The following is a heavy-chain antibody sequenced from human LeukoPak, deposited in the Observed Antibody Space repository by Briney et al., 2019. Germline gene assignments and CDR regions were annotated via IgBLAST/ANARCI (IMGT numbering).Heavy chain of an antibody. V-gene: IGHV3-7*04. CDR2: IKLDGSET. Sequence: PGGSLRLSCAASGFTFSSYWMSWVRQAPGKGLEWVANIKLDGSETNYVDSVKGRFTISRDNAKNSLFLQMNSLRAEDTAVYYCARGYSYVFYWGQGTLVSVSS. CDR1: GFTFSSYW. CDR3: ARGYSYVFY. J-gene: IGHJ4*02. D-gene: IGHD5-18*01.